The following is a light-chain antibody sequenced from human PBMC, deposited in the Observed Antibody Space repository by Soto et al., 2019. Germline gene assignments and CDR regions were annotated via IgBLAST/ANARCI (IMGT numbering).Light chain of an antibody. CDR3: QQYGSSPLT. CDR2: GAS. V-gene: IGKV3-20*01. J-gene: IGKJ1*01. CDR1: QSVRNNY. Sequence: IVLTQSPGPLSFSPGERATLSGRASQSVRNNYLAWYQQKNGQAPRLLIYGASNRATGTPDRFSGSGSGTDLTLTISSLGPEDCAMYYCQQYGSSPLTFGQGTKVEL.